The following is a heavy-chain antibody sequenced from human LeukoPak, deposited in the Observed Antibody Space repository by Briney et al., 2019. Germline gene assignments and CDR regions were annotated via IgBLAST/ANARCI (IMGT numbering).Heavy chain of an antibody. D-gene: IGHD4-11*01. CDR2: ISAYNGNT. J-gene: IGHJ4*02. V-gene: IGHV1-18*01. Sequence: ASVKVSCKASGYTFTSYGISWVRQAPGQGLEWMGWISAYNGNTNYAQKLQGRVTMTTDTSTSTAYMELRSLRSDDTAVYYCARGYSNYPYTPYFDYWGQGTLVTVSS. CDR3: ARGYSNYPYTPYFDY. CDR1: GYTFTSYG.